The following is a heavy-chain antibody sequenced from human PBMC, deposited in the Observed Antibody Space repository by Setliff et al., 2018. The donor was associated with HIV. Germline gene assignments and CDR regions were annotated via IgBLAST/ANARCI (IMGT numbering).Heavy chain of an antibody. CDR2: IYPGDSDT. D-gene: IGHD2-21*02. CDR3: ARQGEVTAVAPFNNFYMDV. CDR1: GSSFTRNW. J-gene: IGHJ6*03. Sequence: ESLKISCKGAGSSFTRNWIGWVRQMPGKGLEWMGIIYPGDSDTRYSPSFQGQVTISADRSISTAYLQWRSLKASDTAMYYCARQGEVTAVAPFNNFYMDVWGKGTAVTVSS. V-gene: IGHV5-51*01.